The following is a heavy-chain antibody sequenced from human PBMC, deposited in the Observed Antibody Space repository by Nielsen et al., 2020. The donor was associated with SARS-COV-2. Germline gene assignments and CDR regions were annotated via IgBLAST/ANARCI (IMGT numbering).Heavy chain of an antibody. J-gene: IGHJ5*02. D-gene: IGHD3-22*01. Sequence: ASVKVSCKASGYTFTSYGISWVRQAPGQGLEWMGWISAYNGNTNYAQKLQGRVTMTTDTSTSTAYMELRSLRSDDTAVYYCARVDDSSGDYLRNWFDPWGQGTLVTVSS. CDR1: GYTFTSYG. CDR3: ARVDDSSGDYLRNWFDP. CDR2: ISAYNGNT. V-gene: IGHV1-18*01.